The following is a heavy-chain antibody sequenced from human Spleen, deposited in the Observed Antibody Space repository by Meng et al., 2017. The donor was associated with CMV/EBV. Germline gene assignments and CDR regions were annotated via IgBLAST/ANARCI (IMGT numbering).Heavy chain of an antibody. D-gene: IGHD5-18*01. CDR3: ARARDTAKGDFDY. CDR1: GYTFTSYG. CDR2: ISAYNGNT. V-gene: IGHV1-18*01. Sequence: KASGYTFTSYGISCVRQAPGQGLEWMGWISAYNGNTNYAQKLQGRVTMTTDTSTSPTYMELIRLQSDDTAVYYCARARDTAKGDFDYWGQGTLVTVSS. J-gene: IGHJ4*02.